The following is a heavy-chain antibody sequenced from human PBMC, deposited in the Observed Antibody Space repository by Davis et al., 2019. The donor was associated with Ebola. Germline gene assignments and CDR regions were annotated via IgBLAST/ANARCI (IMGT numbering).Heavy chain of an antibody. D-gene: IGHD1/OR15-1a*01. Sequence: GESLKISCAVSGFPFSSYFMDWVRLTPGKGLEWVGLSRNKENRYNTEYAASVRGRFTISRDDSKESLDLQMNSLRTEDTAVYYCVTENWYRFESWGQGTLVTVSS. J-gene: IGHJ4*02. CDR2: SRNKENRYNT. V-gene: IGHV3-72*01. CDR1: GFPFSSYF. CDR3: VTENWYRFES.